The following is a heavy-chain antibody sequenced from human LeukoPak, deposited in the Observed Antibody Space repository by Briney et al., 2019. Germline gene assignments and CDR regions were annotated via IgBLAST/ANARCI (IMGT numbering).Heavy chain of an antibody. CDR3: AAGRFWSGYYDY. CDR2: IYSGGST. Sequence: GGSLRLSCAASGFTVSNNYMSWVRQAPGKGLDWVSVIYSGGSTYDADSVKGRFIISRDNSKNTLYLQMNSLRAEDTAVYYCAAGRFWSGYYDYWGQGTLVTVPS. D-gene: IGHD3-3*01. J-gene: IGHJ4*02. CDR1: GFTVSNNY. V-gene: IGHV3-53*01.